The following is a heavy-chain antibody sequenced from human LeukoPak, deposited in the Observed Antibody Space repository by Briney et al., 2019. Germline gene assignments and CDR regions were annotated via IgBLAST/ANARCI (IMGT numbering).Heavy chain of an antibody. D-gene: IGHD6-19*01. CDR1: DGSISNYY. J-gene: IGHJ5*02. CDR3: ARNSAVATSRSWFDP. CDR2: AYYSGST. V-gene: IGHV4-59*08. Sequence: SETLSLTCSVFDGSISNYYWSWIRQPPGKGLEWIGYAYYSGSTTYNPSLESRVTISVDTSKDQFSLKLTAVTAADTAVYYCARNSAVATSRSWFDPWGQGTLVTVSS.